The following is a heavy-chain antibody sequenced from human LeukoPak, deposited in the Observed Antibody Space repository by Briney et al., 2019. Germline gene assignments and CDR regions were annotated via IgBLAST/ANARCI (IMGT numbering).Heavy chain of an antibody. Sequence: PGGSLRLSCAASGLNFDDSAMHWVRQAPGKGLEWVSLISADGGSTFSADSVKGRFSISRDNSKNSLYLQMNSLRSEDTAMYYCAKESGKFDYWGQGTLVAVSS. V-gene: IGHV3-43*02. CDR1: GLNFDDSA. CDR3: AKESGKFDY. J-gene: IGHJ4*02. CDR2: ISADGGST.